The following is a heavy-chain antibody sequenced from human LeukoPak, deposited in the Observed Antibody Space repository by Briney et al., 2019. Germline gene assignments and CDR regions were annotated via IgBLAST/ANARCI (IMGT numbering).Heavy chain of an antibody. V-gene: IGHV4-39*07. CDR2: IYSDGST. CDR3: ARELWNYYGSGSSLRYFDY. D-gene: IGHD3-10*01. CDR1: GTSISSGRYY. J-gene: IGHJ4*02. Sequence: PSATLSLTCTLSGTSISSGRYYWGWVRQPPEKGLSWIGSIYSDGSTYYNPSLKSRVTISVDTSKNQFSLKLSSVTAADTAVYYCARELWNYYGSGSSLRYFDYWGQGTLVTVSS.